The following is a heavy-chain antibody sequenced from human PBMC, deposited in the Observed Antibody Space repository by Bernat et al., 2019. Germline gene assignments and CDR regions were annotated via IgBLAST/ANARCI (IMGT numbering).Heavy chain of an antibody. CDR1: GFSFSTFG. J-gene: IGHJ4*02. V-gene: IGHV3-23*01. CDR2: IGTTGGNT. Sequence: EVQLLESGGGLVQPGGSLRLSCAASGFSFSTFGMSWVRQAPGRGLEWVSDIGTTGGNTYYADSVRGRFTISSDNSKNMVFLQMDSLGGEDTAVYYCARLNSWVRFDYWGQGTLVTVSS. D-gene: IGHD3-16*01. CDR3: ARLNSWVRFDY.